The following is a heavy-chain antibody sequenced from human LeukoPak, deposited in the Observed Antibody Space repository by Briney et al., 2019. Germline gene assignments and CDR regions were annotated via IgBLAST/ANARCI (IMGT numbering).Heavy chain of an antibody. J-gene: IGHJ4*02. CDR2: ISSSSSYI. V-gene: IGHV3-21*01. CDR3: ASEWHKINRHYFDY. Sequence: GGSLRLSCAASGFTFSSYSMNWVRQAPGKGLEWVSSISSSSSYIYYADSVKGRFTISRDNAKNSLYLQMNSLRAEDTAVYYCASEWHKINRHYFDYWGQGTLVTVSS. CDR1: GFTFSSYS. D-gene: IGHD1-14*01.